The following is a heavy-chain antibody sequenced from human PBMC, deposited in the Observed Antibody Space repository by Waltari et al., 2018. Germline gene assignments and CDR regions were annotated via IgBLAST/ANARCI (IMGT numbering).Heavy chain of an antibody. CDR3: ARLSGYCDDTGCYGHYAMDV. CDR2: FYYPGNI. D-gene: IGHD2-2*01. Sequence: QLQLQESGPGLVKPSETLSLTCTVSGGSVSPTSYSWPWVRQSPGKGLEWIGTFYYPGNIYYNPSLTSRVTISVDSPQNHLSLRLSSVTAADTAVYYCARLSGYCDDTGCYGHYAMDVWGQGTTVTVSS. V-gene: IGHV4-39*02. CDR1: GGSVSPTSYS. J-gene: IGHJ6*02.